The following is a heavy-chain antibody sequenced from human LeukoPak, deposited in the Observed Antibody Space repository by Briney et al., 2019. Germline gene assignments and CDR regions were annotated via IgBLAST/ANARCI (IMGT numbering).Heavy chain of an antibody. D-gene: IGHD6-13*01. CDR2: MNPNSGNT. CDR3: ARVKGSLVAGLAWFDP. Sequence: ASVKVSCKASGYTFTSYDINWVRQATGQGLEWMGWMNPNSGNTGYAQKFQGRVTMTRNTSISTAYMELSSLRSEDTAVYYCARVKGSLVAGLAWFDPWGQGTLVTVFS. CDR1: GYTFTSYD. V-gene: IGHV1-8*01. J-gene: IGHJ5*02.